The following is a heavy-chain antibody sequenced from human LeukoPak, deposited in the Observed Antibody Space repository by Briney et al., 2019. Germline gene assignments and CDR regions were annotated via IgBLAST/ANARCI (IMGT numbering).Heavy chain of an antibody. CDR2: IIPIFGTA. D-gene: IGHD4-23*01. Sequence: GSSVKVSCKASGGTFSSYAISWVRQAPGQGLEWMGRIIPIFGTANYAQKFQGRVTITTDESTSTAYMELSSLRSEDTAVYYCATEGDYGGNYLDYWGQGTLVTVSS. CDR3: ATEGDYGGNYLDY. J-gene: IGHJ4*02. V-gene: IGHV1-69*05. CDR1: GGTFSSYA.